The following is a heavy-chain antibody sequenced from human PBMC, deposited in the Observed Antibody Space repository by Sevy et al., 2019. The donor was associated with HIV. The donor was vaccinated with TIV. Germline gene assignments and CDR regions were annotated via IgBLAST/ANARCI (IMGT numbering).Heavy chain of an antibody. Sequence: GGSLRLSCAAFGFTLSDAWMSWVCQAPGKGLQWVGRIKSKTDGGTTDYAAPVKGRFTISRDDSKNTLYLQMNSLKTEDTALYYCTLEGLYCSGGSCYSEGFDSWGQGTLVTVSS. CDR3: TLEGLYCSGGSCYSEGFDS. CDR2: IKSKTDGGTT. D-gene: IGHD2-15*01. J-gene: IGHJ4*02. V-gene: IGHV3-15*01. CDR1: GFTLSDAW.